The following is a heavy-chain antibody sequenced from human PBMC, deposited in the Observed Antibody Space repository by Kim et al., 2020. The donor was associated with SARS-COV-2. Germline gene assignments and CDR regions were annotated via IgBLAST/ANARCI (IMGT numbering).Heavy chain of an antibody. Sequence: SLKSRVTISVDTSKHQFSLKLSSVTAADTPVYYCARMRDYDILTGPGLDYWGQGTLVTVSS. D-gene: IGHD3-9*01. CDR3: ARMRDYDILTGPGLDY. V-gene: IGHV4-31*02. J-gene: IGHJ4*02.